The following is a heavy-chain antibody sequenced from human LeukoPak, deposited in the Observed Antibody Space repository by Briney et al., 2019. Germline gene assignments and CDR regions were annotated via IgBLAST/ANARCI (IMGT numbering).Heavy chain of an antibody. Sequence: LGESLKIYCKGSGYSFTSYWIGWVRQMPGKGLEWMGIIYPGDSDTRYSPSFQGQVTISADKSISTAYLQWSSLKASDTAMYYCARHSSSGWYNYYGMDVWGQGTTVTVSS. D-gene: IGHD6-19*01. CDR3: ARHSSSGWYNYYGMDV. J-gene: IGHJ6*02. CDR1: GYSFTSYW. CDR2: IYPGDSDT. V-gene: IGHV5-51*01.